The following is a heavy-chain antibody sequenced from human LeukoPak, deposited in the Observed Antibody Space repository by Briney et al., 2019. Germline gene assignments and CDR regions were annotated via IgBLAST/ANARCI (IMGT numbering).Heavy chain of an antibody. CDR3: ARDRRIVAGPPYYFDY. D-gene: IGHD5-12*01. CDR1: GFTFSSYW. Sequence: HPGGSLRLSCAASGFTFSSYWMHWVRQAPGKGLVWVSRINTDGSSTTYADSVKGRFTISRDNAKNTLYLQMNSLRAEDTAVYYCARDRRIVAGPPYYFDYWGQGTLVTVSS. V-gene: IGHV3-74*01. CDR2: INTDGSST. J-gene: IGHJ4*02.